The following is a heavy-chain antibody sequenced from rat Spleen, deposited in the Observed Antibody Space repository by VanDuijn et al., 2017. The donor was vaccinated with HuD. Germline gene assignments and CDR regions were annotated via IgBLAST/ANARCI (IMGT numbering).Heavy chain of an antibody. CDR2: MWSGGST. CDR1: GFSLTSYG. J-gene: IGHJ2*01. V-gene: IGHV2-16*01. CDR3: ARGSADY. Sequence: QVQLKESGPGLVQPSRTLSLTCTVSGFSLTSYGVSWVRQTPGKGLEWMGVMWSGGSTAYNSALKSRLSISRDTSKSQVFLKMNSLQTEDTAMYFCARGSADYWGQGVMVTVSS.